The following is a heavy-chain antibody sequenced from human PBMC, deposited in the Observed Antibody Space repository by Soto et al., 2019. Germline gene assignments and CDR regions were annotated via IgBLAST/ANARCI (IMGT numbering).Heavy chain of an antibody. CDR1: GYTFTGYY. D-gene: IGHD3-16*01. Sequence: ASVKVSCKASGYTFTGYYMHWVRQAPGQGLEWMGWINPNSGGTNYAQKFQGRVTMTRDTSISTAYMELSRLRSDDTVVYYCARGYLRLGDPYYFDYWGQGTLVTVSS. J-gene: IGHJ4*02. V-gene: IGHV1-2*02. CDR3: ARGYLRLGDPYYFDY. CDR2: INPNSGGT.